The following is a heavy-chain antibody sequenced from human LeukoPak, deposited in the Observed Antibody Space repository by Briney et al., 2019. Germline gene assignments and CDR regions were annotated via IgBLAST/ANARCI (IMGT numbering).Heavy chain of an antibody. CDR3: ARGGGGVATEFDY. CDR2: ISSSSSTI. V-gene: IGHV3-48*01. Sequence: GGSLRLSCAASGFTFSSYSMNWVRQAPGKGLEWVSYISSSSSTIYYADSVKGRFTISRDNAKNSLYLQINSLRAEDTAVYYCARGGGGVATEFDYWGQGTLVTVSS. D-gene: IGHD5-12*01. CDR1: GFTFSSYS. J-gene: IGHJ4*02.